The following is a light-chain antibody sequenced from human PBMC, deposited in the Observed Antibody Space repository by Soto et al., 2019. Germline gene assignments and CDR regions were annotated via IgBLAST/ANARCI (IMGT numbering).Light chain of an antibody. Sequence: QSVLTQSPSASGSPVQSVTISCTGTSSDIGGYNSVSWYQQHPGKAPKVMIYDVSKRPSGVPDRFSGSKSGNTASLTVSALQAEDEADYYCSSYTDRNNLVFGTGTKVTVL. CDR3: SSYTDRNNLV. CDR2: DVS. CDR1: SSDIGGYNS. J-gene: IGLJ1*01. V-gene: IGLV2-8*01.